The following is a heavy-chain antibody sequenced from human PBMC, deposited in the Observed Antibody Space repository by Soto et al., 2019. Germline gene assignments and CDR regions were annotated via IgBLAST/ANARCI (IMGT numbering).Heavy chain of an antibody. CDR1: GVSINSGDYY. Sequence: QVQLQESGPGLVKPSQTLSLTCTVSGVSINSGDYYWSWIRQHPGQGLEWIGYIYYSGSTSYNPSLKRRVTISVDTSKNQFSLKLNSVTAADTAVYYCAREGYNYNGMDVWGQGTTVTVSS. V-gene: IGHV4-31*03. CDR2: IYYSGST. CDR3: AREGYNYNGMDV. J-gene: IGHJ6*02.